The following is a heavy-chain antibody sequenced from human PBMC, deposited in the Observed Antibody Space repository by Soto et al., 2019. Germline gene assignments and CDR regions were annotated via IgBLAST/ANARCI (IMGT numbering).Heavy chain of an antibody. CDR3: ARLEGLATISYYIDF. D-gene: IGHD3-9*01. Sequence: SETLSLTCSVSDDSINSDKYYWGWIRQPPGKGLEWIGSIYYRGNAYYNPSLQTRVTISLDKSRSQFSLKLNSVTTADSAVYFCARLEGLATISYYIDFRGQGALVTVSS. CDR1: DDSINSDKYY. V-gene: IGHV4-39*01. CDR2: IYYRGNA. J-gene: IGHJ4*02.